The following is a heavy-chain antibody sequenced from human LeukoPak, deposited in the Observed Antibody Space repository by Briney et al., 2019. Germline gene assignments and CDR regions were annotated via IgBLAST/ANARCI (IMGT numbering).Heavy chain of an antibody. CDR1: GFTFDDYA. V-gene: IGHV3-9*01. Sequence: QPGRSLRLSCAASGFTFDDYAMDWVRQAPGKGLEWVSGISWNSGSIGYADSVKGRFTISRDNAKNSLYLQMNSLRAEDTALYYCAKGPFYPDYWGQGTLVTVSS. CDR2: ISWNSGSI. J-gene: IGHJ4*02. CDR3: AKGPFYPDY.